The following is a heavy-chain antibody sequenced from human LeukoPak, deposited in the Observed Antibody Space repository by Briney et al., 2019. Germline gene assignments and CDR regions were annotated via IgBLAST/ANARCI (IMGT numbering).Heavy chain of an antibody. J-gene: IGHJ6*02. CDR3: ARGGYAHYYGMDV. Sequence: PGGSLRLSCAASGFTFSSYGMHWVRQAPGKGLEWVSGISGSGGSTYYADSAKGRFTISRDNSKNTVYLQMNSLRAEDTAVYYCARGGYAHYYGMDVWGQGTTVTVSS. CDR1: GFTFSSYG. V-gene: IGHV3-23*01. D-gene: IGHD5-18*01. CDR2: ISGSGGST.